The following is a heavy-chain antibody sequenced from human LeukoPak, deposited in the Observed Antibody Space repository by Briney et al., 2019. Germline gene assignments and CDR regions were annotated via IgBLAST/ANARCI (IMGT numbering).Heavy chain of an antibody. CDR1: GFTFSSYG. CDR3: AKSRSGDLDAFDI. J-gene: IGHJ3*02. V-gene: IGHV3-30*02. CDR2: IRYDGSNK. Sequence: GGSLRLSCAASGFTFSSYGMHRVRQAPGKGLEWVAFIRYDGSNKYYADSVKGRFTISRDNSKNTLYLQMNSLRAEDTAVYYCAKSRSGDLDAFDIWGQGTMVTVSS. D-gene: IGHD3-10*01.